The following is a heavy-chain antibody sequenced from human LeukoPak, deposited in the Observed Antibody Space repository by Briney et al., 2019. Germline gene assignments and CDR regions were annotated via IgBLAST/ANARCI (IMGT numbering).Heavy chain of an antibody. CDR2: ISGSGGST. CDR1: GFTFSSYA. J-gene: IGHJ4*02. D-gene: IGHD3-22*01. Sequence: VGSLRLSCAASGFTFSSYAMSWVRQAPGKGLEWVSAISGSGGSTYYADSVKGRFTISRDNSKNTLYLQMNSLRAEDTAVYYCAKVGSSGYYEPFDYWGQGTLVTVSS. V-gene: IGHV3-23*01. CDR3: AKVGSSGYYEPFDY.